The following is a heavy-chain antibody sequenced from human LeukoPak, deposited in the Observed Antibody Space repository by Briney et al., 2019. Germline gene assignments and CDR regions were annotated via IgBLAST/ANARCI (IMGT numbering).Heavy chain of an antibody. D-gene: IGHD2-21*02. CDR1: GFTFSNYW. Sequence: GGSLRLSCVASGFTFSNYWMSWVRQAPGKGLEWVANIKQDGSEKYYVDSVKGRFTISRDNAKNSLYLQMNSLRAEDTAVYYCAREVTPYYWGQGTLVTVSA. J-gene: IGHJ4*02. V-gene: IGHV3-7*01. CDR3: AREVTPYY. CDR2: IKQDGSEK.